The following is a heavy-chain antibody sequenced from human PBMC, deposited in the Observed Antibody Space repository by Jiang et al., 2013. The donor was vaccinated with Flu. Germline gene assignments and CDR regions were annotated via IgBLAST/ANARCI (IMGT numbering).Heavy chain of an antibody. CDR1: GYSFTNYA. Sequence: SGAEVKKPGASVKLSCKTSGYSFTNYAIHWVRQAPGQRLQWLGWINADRGNTEYSQKVSYRVSITRDTSARTAYMELRNLRSEDTAMYYCARSNYDFLTGHVGPGNWYDPGAREPWSSSPQ. CDR3: ARSNYDFLTGHVGPGNWYDP. D-gene: IGHD3/OR15-3a*01. J-gene: IGHJ5*02. V-gene: IGHV1-3*01. CDR2: INADRGNT.